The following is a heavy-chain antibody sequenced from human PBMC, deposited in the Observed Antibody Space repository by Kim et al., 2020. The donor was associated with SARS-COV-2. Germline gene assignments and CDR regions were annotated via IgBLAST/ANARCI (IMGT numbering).Heavy chain of an antibody. V-gene: IGHV4-59*01. J-gene: IGHJ4*02. CDR1: GGSISSYY. CDR2: IYYSGST. D-gene: IGHD6-13*01. Sequence: SETLSLTCTVSGGSISSYYWSWIRQPPGKGLEWIGYIYYSGSTNYNPSLKSRVTISVDTSKNQFSLKLSSVTAADTAVYYCAGDRDGSSWLFDYSGQGTLVTLSS. CDR3: AGDRDGSSWLFDY.